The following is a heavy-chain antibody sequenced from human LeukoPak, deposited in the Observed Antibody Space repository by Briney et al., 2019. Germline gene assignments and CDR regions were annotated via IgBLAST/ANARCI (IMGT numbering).Heavy chain of an antibody. V-gene: IGHV3-74*01. CDR1: GFTFSSYW. D-gene: IGHD3-22*01. Sequence: PGGSLRLSCAASGFTFSSYWMHWVRQAPGKGLVWVSRINSDGSSTSYADSVKGRFTISRDNAKNTLYLQMSSLSAADTAVYYCAKQLYSNGYRWFDPWGQGTLVTVSS. CDR3: AKQLYSNGYRWFDP. J-gene: IGHJ5*02. CDR2: INSDGSST.